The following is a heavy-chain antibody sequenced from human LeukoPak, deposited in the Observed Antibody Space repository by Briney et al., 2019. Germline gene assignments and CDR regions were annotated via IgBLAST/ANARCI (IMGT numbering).Heavy chain of an antibody. V-gene: IGHV3-23*01. Sequence: PGGSLRLSCAASGFTFISYARSWVRQAPGKGLEWVSAISGSGGSTYYADSVKGRITISRDNSKNTLYLQMKSLRAEDTAVYYWAKDSFSSQQLARGYFDYWGQGTLVTVSS. CDR3: AKDSFSSQQLARGYFDY. D-gene: IGHD6-13*01. CDR1: GFTFISYA. J-gene: IGHJ4*02. CDR2: ISGSGGST.